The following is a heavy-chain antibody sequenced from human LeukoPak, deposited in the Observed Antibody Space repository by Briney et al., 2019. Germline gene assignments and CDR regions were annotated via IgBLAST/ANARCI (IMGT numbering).Heavy chain of an antibody. V-gene: IGHV4-39*07. Sequence: PSETLSLTCTVSGGSISSSSYYWGWIRQPPGKGLERIGSIYYSGSTYYNPSLKSRVTISVDTSKYHFSLKLSSVTAADTAVYYCARGRGRGYDSSGYYHVLGYWGQGTLVTVSS. J-gene: IGHJ4*02. CDR3: ARGRGRGYDSSGYYHVLGY. D-gene: IGHD3-22*01. CDR2: IYYSGST. CDR1: GGSISSSSYY.